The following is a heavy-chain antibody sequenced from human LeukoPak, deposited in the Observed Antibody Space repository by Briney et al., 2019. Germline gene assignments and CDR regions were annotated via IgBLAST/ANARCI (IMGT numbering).Heavy chain of an antibody. CDR3: AKSVLVTAMPPPYFDY. Sequence: GASVKVSCKASGGTFSSYAMSWVRQAPGKGLEWVSSISGSGGSTYYADSVKGRFTTSRDNSKNSLYLLMNSLRAEDTAVYFCAKSVLVTAMPPPYFDYWGQGTLVTVSS. J-gene: IGHJ4*02. V-gene: IGHV3-23*01. CDR2: ISGSGGST. CDR1: GGTFSSYA. D-gene: IGHD2-21*02.